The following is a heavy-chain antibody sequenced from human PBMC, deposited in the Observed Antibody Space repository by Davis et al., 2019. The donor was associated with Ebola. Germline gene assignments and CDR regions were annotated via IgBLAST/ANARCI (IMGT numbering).Heavy chain of an antibody. V-gene: IGHV3-13*01. CDR3: ARGPTAAADSYYYGMDV. CDR2: IGTAGDT. J-gene: IGHJ6*02. Sequence: PGGSLRLSCAASGFTVSSNYMSWVRQATGKGLEWVSAIGTAGDTYYPGAVKGRFTISRENAKNSLYLQMNSLRAGDTAVYYCARGPTAAADSYYYGMDVWGQGTTVTVSS. CDR1: GFTVSSNY. D-gene: IGHD6-13*01.